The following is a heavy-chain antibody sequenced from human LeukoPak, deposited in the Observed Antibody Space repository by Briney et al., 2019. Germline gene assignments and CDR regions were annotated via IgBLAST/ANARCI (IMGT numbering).Heavy chain of an antibody. J-gene: IGHJ1*01. D-gene: IGHD3-22*01. CDR3: ARVPLDDASGHYYPH. CDR1: GYTFTNYG. Sequence: ASVKVACKTSGYTFTNYGMHWVRQAPRQSPEWTGWINTGKGNSKSSQKFQDRVTLTRDTSASTAYKELNSLSSEDTAVYYCARVPLDDASGHYYPHWGQGTLVTVSS. CDR2: INTGKGNS. V-gene: IGHV1-3*04.